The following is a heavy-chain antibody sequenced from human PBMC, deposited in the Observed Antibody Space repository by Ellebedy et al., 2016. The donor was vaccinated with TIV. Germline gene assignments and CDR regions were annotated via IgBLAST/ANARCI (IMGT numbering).Heavy chain of an antibody. CDR2: IIPILGIA. CDR3: ARNRGYSGYDNPGWYFDL. CDR1: GGTFSSYA. J-gene: IGHJ2*01. V-gene: IGHV1-69*04. Sequence: AASVKVSCKASGGTFSSYAISWARQAPGQGLEWMGRIIPILGIANYAQKFQGRVTITADKSTSTAYMELSSLRSEDTAVCYCARNRGYSGYDNPGWYFDLWGRGTLVTVSS. D-gene: IGHD5-12*01.